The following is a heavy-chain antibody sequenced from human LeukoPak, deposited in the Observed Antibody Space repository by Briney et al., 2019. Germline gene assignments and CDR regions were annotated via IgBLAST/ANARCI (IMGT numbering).Heavy chain of an antibody. CDR2: IGPSGNFI. V-gene: IGHV3-11*01. CDR3: SRDPRVLDY. J-gene: IGHJ4*02. Sequence: KPGGSLRLSCEASGFTFSDSYMSWLRQPPGKGLESISYIGPSGNFINYADSVKGRFTISRDNAKKSLYLQINSLRAGDTAVYYCSRDPRVLDYWGQGTLVTVSS. CDR1: GFTFSDSY.